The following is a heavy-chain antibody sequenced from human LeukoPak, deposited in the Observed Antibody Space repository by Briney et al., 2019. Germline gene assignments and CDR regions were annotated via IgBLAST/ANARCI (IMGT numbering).Heavy chain of an antibody. CDR3: ARDRANYYYYYGMDV. Sequence: GGSLRLSCAASGFTFSSYWMSWVRQAPGKGLEWVANIKQAGSEKYYVDSVKGRFTISRDNAKNSLYLQMNSLRAEDTAVYYCARDRANYYYYYGMDVWGQGTTVTASS. CDR1: GFTFSSYW. V-gene: IGHV3-7*01. J-gene: IGHJ6*02. CDR2: IKQAGSEK.